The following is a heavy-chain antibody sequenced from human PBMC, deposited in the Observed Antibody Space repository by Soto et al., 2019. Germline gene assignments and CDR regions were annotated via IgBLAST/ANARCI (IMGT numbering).Heavy chain of an antibody. J-gene: IGHJ6*02. D-gene: IGHD6-6*01. CDR1: GGTFSSYA. V-gene: IGHV1-69*01. CDR3: ARGHPLRYSSSPYYYYGMDV. Sequence: QVQLVQSGAEVKKPGSSVKVSCKASGGTFSSYAISWVRQAPGQGLEWMGGIIPIFGTANYAQKFQGRVTITADESTRTAYMGLSSLRSEDTAVYYCARGHPLRYSSSPYYYYGMDVWGQGTTVTVSS. CDR2: IIPIFGTA.